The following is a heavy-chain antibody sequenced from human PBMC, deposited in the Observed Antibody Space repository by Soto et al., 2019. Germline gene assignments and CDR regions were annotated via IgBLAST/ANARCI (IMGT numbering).Heavy chain of an antibody. J-gene: IGHJ4*02. CDR1: GYTFSTYY. CDR2: INPSGGST. V-gene: IGHV1-46*01. CDR3: ARYDYNGYYFDY. D-gene: IGHD4-4*01. Sequence: QVQLVQSGAEVKKPGASVKVSCKASGYTFSTYYMHWVRQAPGQGYEWMGIINPSGGSTTYAQKFQGRXXMXRXTSTTTVYMELSSLRSEDTAVYYCARYDYNGYYFDYWGQGTLVTVSS.